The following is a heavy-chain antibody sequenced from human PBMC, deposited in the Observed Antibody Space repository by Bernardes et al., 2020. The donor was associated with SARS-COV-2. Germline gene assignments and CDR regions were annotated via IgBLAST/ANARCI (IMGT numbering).Heavy chain of an antibody. J-gene: IGHJ4*02. CDR2: ISYDGSNK. Sequence: GGSLRLSCAASGFTFSSYGMHWVRQAPGKGLEWVAVISYDGSNKYYADSVKGRFTISRDNSKNTLYLQMNSLRAEDTAVYYCARAPLWFGELFHFDYWGQGTLVTVSS. CDR1: GFTFSSYG. V-gene: IGHV3-30*03. D-gene: IGHD3-10*01. CDR3: ARAPLWFGELFHFDY.